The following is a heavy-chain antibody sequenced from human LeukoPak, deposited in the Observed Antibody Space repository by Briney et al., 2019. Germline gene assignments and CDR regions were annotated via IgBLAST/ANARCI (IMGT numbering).Heavy chain of an antibody. CDR3: ARGLPGRDAFDV. D-gene: IGHD3-16*01. J-gene: IGHJ3*01. CDR2: VFYSGNT. Sequence: SETLSLTCTVSGGSISSFYWNWIRQPPGKGLEWVGYVFYSGNTNYNPSLGSRVTVSEDTSKNQFSLNLNSLTAADTAVYYCARGLPGRDAFDVWGQGTVVTVSS. V-gene: IGHV4-59*13. CDR1: GGSISSFY.